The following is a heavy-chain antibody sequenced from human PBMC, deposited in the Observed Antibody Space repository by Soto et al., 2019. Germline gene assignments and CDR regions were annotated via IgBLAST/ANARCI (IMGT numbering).Heavy chain of an antibody. V-gene: IGHV4-59*01. D-gene: IGHD4-17*01. CDR3: ARAMIGNGGRGWFDP. J-gene: IGHJ5*02. CDR2: IYHTATG. CDR1: GGYITAYY. Sequence: PSETLSLTCTVSGGYITAYYWSWLRQSPGRGMECIRYIYHTATGDYNPSFAGRATLSPDTSTTHFSLTLRSVTAADTAVYYCARAMIGNGGRGWFDPWGQGARGTFS.